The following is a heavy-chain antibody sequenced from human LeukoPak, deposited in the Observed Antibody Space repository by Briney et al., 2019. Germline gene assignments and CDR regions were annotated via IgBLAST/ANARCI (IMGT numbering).Heavy chain of an antibody. V-gene: IGHV4-59*01. CDR3: ARVVAARTYYMDV. Sequence: SETLSLTCTVSGGSISSYYWSWIRQPPGKGLEWIGYIYYSGSTNYNPSLKSRVTISVYTSKNQFSLKLSSVTAADTAVYYCARVVAARTYYMDVWGKGTTVTVSS. CDR1: GGSISSYY. J-gene: IGHJ6*03. D-gene: IGHD6-6*01. CDR2: IYYSGST.